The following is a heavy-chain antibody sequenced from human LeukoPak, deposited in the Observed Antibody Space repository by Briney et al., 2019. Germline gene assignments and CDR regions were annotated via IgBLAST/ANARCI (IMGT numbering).Heavy chain of an antibody. D-gene: IGHD3-3*01. CDR1: GFTVSSNY. V-gene: IGHV3-23*01. Sequence: GGSLRLSCAGSGFTVSSNYMSWVRQAPGKGLEWVSAISGSGDSTYYADSVKGRFTISRDNSKNTLYLQMNSLRAEDTAVYYCAKDRGDTIFGVAPYGMDVWGQGTTVTVSS. CDR2: ISGSGDST. J-gene: IGHJ6*02. CDR3: AKDRGDTIFGVAPYGMDV.